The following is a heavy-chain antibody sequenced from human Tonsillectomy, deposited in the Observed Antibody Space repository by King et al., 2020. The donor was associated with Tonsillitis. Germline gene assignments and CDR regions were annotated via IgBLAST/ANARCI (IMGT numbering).Heavy chain of an antibody. D-gene: IGHD5-18*01. V-gene: IGHV3-30*04. CDR3: ARDHYTAMVKYYFDY. CDR1: GFTFSSYA. Sequence: QLVQSGGGVVQPGRSLRLSCAASGFTFSSYAMHWVRQAPGKGLEWVAVISYDGSNKYYADSVKGRFTISRDNSKNTLYLQMNSLRAEDTAVYYCARDHYTAMVKYYFDYWGQGPLVTVSS. CDR2: ISYDGSNK. J-gene: IGHJ4*02.